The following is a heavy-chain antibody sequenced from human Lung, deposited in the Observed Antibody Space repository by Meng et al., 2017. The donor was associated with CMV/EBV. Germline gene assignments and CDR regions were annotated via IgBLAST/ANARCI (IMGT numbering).Heavy chain of an antibody. V-gene: IGHV4-4*07. CDR3: ARGSRDEAFQH. J-gene: IGHJ1*01. CDR2: IYTRGST. CDR1: GGFISIYY. Sequence: QVQLQEPGPSRVHPPETRSRTCTVSGGFISIYYWSLILQPARKGLEWIGRIYTRGSTNYNPSLKSRVTMSVDTSKNQFSLKLSSVTAADTAVYYCARGSRDEAFQHWGQGTLVTVSS. D-gene: IGHD5-24*01.